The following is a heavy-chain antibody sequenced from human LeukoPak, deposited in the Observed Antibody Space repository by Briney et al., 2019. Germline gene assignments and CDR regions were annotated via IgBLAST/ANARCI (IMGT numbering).Heavy chain of an antibody. Sequence: EASVKVSCKPSGYIFTSYYMHWVRQAPGQGLEWMGIINPSGGNTNYAQKFQGRVTMTRDTSTSTVYMELSRLRSDDTAVYYCAREMESIAARRFWFDPWGQGTLVTVSS. CDR3: AREMESIAARRFWFDP. J-gene: IGHJ5*02. CDR1: GYIFTSYY. D-gene: IGHD6-6*01. V-gene: IGHV1-46*01. CDR2: INPSGGNT.